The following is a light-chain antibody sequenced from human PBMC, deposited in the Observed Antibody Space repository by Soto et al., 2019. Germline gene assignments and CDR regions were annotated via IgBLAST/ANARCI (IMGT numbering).Light chain of an antibody. CDR3: QQYNGYPHT. V-gene: IGKV1-5*03. Sequence: DIQMTQSPSTLSASVGARVTITCRASQGISTWLAWYQQKPGKAPKLLIYKASSLRNGVPSRFSGSGSGTEFTLTIYSLQPDDVASYYCQQYNGYPHTFGQGTKLEIK. CDR2: KAS. CDR1: QGISTW. J-gene: IGKJ2*01.